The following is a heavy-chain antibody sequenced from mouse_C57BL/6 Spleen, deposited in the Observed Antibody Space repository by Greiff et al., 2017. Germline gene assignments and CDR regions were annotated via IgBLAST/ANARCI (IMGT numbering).Heavy chain of an antibody. V-gene: IGHV2-6-1*01. CDR1: GFSFTSYG. Sequence: VKLMESGPGLVAPSQSLSITCTVSGFSFTSYGVHWVRQPPGKGLEWLVVIWSDGSTTYNSALKSRLSISKDNSKSQVFLKMNSLQTDDTAMYYCARHSLIYDGYRGYYFDYWGQGTTLTVSS. D-gene: IGHD2-3*01. CDR2: IWSDGST. J-gene: IGHJ2*01. CDR3: ARHSLIYDGYRGYYFDY.